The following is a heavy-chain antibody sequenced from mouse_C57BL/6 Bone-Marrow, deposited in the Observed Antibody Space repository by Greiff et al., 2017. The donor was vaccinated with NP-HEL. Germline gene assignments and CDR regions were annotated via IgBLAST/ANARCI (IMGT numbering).Heavy chain of an antibody. D-gene: IGHD1-1*01. CDR2: IDPSDSYT. V-gene: IGHV1-50*01. J-gene: IGHJ4*01. CDR1: GYTFTSYW. Sequence: VQLQQPGAELVKPGASVKLSCKASGYTFTSYWMQWVKQRPGQGLEWIGEIDPSDSYTNYNQKFKGKATLTVDTSSSTAYMQLSSLTSEDSAVYYCAIDYYGSRGAMDYWGQGTSVTVSS. CDR3: AIDYYGSRGAMDY.